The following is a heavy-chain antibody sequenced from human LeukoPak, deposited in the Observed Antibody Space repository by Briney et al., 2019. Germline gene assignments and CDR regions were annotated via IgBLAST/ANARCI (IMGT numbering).Heavy chain of an antibody. D-gene: IGHD2/OR15-2a*01. Sequence: GGSLRLSCAASGFTVSSNYMSWVRQAPGKGLEWVSVIYRGGSTYYADSVKGRFTISRDNSNKTRYLQINILRAEDTAVYYCARVLSEMSVAAFVIWGQGTMVTVSS. CDR3: ARVLSEMSVAAFVI. V-gene: IGHV3-66*01. CDR2: IYRGGST. CDR1: GFTVSSNY. J-gene: IGHJ3*02.